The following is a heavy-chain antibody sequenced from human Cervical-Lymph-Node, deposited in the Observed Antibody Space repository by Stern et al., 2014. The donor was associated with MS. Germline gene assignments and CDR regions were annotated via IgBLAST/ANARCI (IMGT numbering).Heavy chain of an antibody. CDR2: IRSKAYGGTT. CDR1: GFTFGDYA. V-gene: IGHV3-49*03. Sequence: VQLVESGGGLVQPGRSLRLSCTASGFTFGDYAMSWFRQAPGTGLEWVGFIRSKAYGGTTEYAASVKGRFTISRDDSKSIAYLQMNSLKTEDTAVYYCTRYGVVMTFDYWGQGTLVTVSS. D-gene: IGHD3-3*01. CDR3: TRYGVVMTFDY. J-gene: IGHJ4*02.